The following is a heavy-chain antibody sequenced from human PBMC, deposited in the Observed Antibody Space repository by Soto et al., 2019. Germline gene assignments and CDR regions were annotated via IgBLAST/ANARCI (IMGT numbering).Heavy chain of an antibody. CDR3: AARGDVLVPAAKSYYYYGMDV. CDR1: GGSISSYY. V-gene: IGHV4-59*04. Sequence: SETLSLTCTVSGGSISSYYWSWIRQPPGKGLEWIGYIYHSGSTYYNPSLKSRVTISVDRSKNQFSLKLSSVTAADTAVYYCAARGDVLVPAAKSYYYYGMDVWGQGTTVTVSS. J-gene: IGHJ6*02. D-gene: IGHD2-2*01. CDR2: IYHSGST.